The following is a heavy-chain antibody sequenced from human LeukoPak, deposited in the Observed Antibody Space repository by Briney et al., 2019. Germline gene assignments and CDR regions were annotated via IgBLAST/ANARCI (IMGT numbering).Heavy chain of an antibody. J-gene: IGHJ3*02. D-gene: IGHD3-22*01. V-gene: IGHV3-48*03. CDR2: ISSSGSTI. Sequence: GGSLRLSCAASGFAFGSHWMHWVRQAPGKGLEWVSYISSSGSTIYYADSVKGRFTISRDNDKNSLYLQMNSLRAEDTAVYYCARDYDSSGYYYHDDAFDIWGQGTMVTVSS. CDR1: GFAFGSHW. CDR3: ARDYDSSGYYYHDDAFDI.